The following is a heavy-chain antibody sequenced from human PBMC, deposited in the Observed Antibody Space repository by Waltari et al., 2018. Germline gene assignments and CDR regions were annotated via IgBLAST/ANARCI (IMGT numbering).Heavy chain of an antibody. V-gene: IGHV4-61*02. J-gene: IGHJ3*02. Sequence: QVQLQESGPGLVKPSQTLSLTCTVSGGSISSGSYYWSWVRQPAGKGLEWIGRIYTSGSTNYNPSLKSRVTISVDTSKNQFSLKLSSVTAADTAVYYCARALVAAAGRAFDIWGQGTMVTVSS. CDR3: ARALVAAAGRAFDI. CDR1: GGSISSGSYY. D-gene: IGHD6-13*01. CDR2: IYTSGST.